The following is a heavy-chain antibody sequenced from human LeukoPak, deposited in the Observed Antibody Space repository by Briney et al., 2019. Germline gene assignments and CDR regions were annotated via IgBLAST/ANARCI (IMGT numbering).Heavy chain of an antibody. V-gene: IGHV4-30-4*01. Sequence: SETLSLTCTVSGGSISSGDYYWSWIRQPPGKGQEWIGYIYYSGSTYYNPSLKSRVTISVDTSKNQFSLKLSSVTAADTAVYYCASPTSRSSGWYYRAFDIWGQGTMVTVSS. D-gene: IGHD6-19*01. CDR1: GGSISSGDYY. J-gene: IGHJ3*02. CDR2: IYYSGST. CDR3: ASPTSRSSGWYYRAFDI.